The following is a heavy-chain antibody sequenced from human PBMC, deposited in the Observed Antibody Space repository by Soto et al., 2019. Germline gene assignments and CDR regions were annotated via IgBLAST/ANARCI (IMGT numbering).Heavy chain of an antibody. CDR2: IYYSGST. CDR1: GGSISSGGYY. CDR3: ARVNYDSSGYYFDY. Sequence: PSETLSLTCTVSGGSISSGGYYWSWIRQHPGKGLEWIGYIYYSGSTYYNPSLKSRVTISVDRSKNQFSLKLSSVTAADTAVYYCARVNYDSSGYYFDYWGQGTLVTVSS. D-gene: IGHD3-22*01. V-gene: IGHV4-31*03. J-gene: IGHJ4*02.